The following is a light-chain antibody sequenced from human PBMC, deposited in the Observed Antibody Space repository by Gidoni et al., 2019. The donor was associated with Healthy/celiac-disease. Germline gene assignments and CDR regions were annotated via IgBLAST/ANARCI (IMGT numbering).Light chain of an antibody. J-gene: IGKJ4*01. CDR3: QQRSNWPLT. CDR1: QSVRRY. V-gene: IGKV3-11*01. CDR2: DAS. Sequence: EIVLTQSPATLSLSPGERATLSCRASQSVRRYLAWYQQKPGQAPRLLIYDASNRATGIPARLSGSGSGTDFTLTISSLEPEDFAVYYCQQRSNWPLTFGGGTKVEIK.